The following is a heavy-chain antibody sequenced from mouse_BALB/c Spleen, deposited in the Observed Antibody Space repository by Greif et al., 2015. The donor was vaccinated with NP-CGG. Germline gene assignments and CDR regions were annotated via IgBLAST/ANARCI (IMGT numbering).Heavy chain of an antibody. CDR2: IRNKANGYTT. CDR1: GFTFTDYY. V-gene: IGHV7-3*02. D-gene: IGHD1-1*01. Sequence: EVHLVESGGGLVQPGGSLRLSRATSGFTFTDYYMSWVRQPPGKALEWLGFIRNKANGYTTEYSASVKGRFTISRDNSQSILYLQMNTLRAEDSATYYCARDSITGFAYWGQGTLVTVSA. CDR3: ARDSITGFAY. J-gene: IGHJ3*01.